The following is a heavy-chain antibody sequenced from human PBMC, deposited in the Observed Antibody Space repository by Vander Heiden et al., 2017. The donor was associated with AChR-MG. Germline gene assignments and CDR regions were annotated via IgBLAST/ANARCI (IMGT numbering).Heavy chain of an antibody. CDR3: ARTQGAFDA. D-gene: IGHD3-16*01. J-gene: IGHJ3*01. Sequence: QVQLQQWGAGLLKPSETLSVTCAVSGVSFSGYYGSWVRQAPGKGLEWISEINDGGNVNYNPSLESRVTLSADPSKKEFSLKVNSVTAADTAVYYCARTQGAFDAWGQGTMVTVSS. CDR2: INDGGNV. V-gene: IGHV4-34*01. CDR1: GVSFSGYY.